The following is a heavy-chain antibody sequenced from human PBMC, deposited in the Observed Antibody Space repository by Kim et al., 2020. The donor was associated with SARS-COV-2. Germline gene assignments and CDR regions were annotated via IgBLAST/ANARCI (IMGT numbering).Heavy chain of an antibody. V-gene: IGHV3-11*04. Sequence: DSGQGRITISRDDAKNSLYLQMNRLSAEDTAVYYCARVRAPSAVAGRLDCWGQGTLVTVSS. CDR3: ARVRAPSAVAGRLDC. D-gene: IGHD6-19*01. J-gene: IGHJ4*02.